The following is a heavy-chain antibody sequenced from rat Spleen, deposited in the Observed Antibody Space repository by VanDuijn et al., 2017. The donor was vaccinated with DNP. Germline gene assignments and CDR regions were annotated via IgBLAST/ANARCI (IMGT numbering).Heavy chain of an antibody. J-gene: IGHJ4*01. V-gene: IGHV5S13*01. CDR3: ARHHYPGTSYAMDA. D-gene: IGHD1-4*01. Sequence: EVQLVESGGGLMQPGRSLKLSCAASGFTFSNFGMAWVRQAPTKGLEWVASISNSGASTYYRDSGQGRFTISRDNAKSTLYLQMDSLRSEDTATYYCARHHYPGTSYAMDAWGQGTSVTVSS. CDR2: ISNSGAST. CDR1: GFTFSNFG.